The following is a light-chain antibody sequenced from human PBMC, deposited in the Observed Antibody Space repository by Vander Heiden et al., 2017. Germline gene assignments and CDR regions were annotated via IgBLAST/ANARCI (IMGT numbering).Light chain of an antibody. Sequence: PVDRATLSCTASQTVCSYLAWYLQTLGRAARLLINDASNRATGIPARFSGSASGTDFTPTISSLEAEDFAVYYCQQRSRWPGTFGQGTKVEIK. V-gene: IGKV3-11*01. J-gene: IGKJ1*01. CDR3: QQRSRWPGT. CDR1: QTVCSY. CDR2: DAS.